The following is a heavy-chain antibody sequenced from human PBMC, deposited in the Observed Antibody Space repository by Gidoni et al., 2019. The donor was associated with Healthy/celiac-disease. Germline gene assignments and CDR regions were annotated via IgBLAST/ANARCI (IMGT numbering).Heavy chain of an antibody. V-gene: IGHV3-43*01. CDR1: GFNFDDYT. D-gene: IGHD2-8*01. CDR2: ISWDGGST. Sequence: EVQMVESGGVVVQPGGSLRLSCAASGFNFDDYTMHWFRQAPGKGLEWVSLISWDGGSTYYADSVKGRFTISRDNSKNSLYLQMNSMRTEDTALYYCAKDKLEYAAMYYFDYWGQGTLVTVSS. J-gene: IGHJ4*02. CDR3: AKDKLEYAAMYYFDY.